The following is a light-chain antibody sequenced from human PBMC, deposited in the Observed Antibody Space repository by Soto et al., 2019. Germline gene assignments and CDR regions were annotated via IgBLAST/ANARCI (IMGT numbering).Light chain of an antibody. CDR3: SSYTSSGNLWV. V-gene: IGLV2-14*01. Sequence: QSALTQPASVSGSPGQSITISCTGTSSDLGDYNYVSWYQQHPGKAPKLMIYEVTNRPSGVSSRFSGSKSGTTASLTISGLQAEDEADYYCSSYTSSGNLWVFGGGTKLTVL. CDR2: EVT. CDR1: SSDLGDYNY. J-gene: IGLJ3*02.